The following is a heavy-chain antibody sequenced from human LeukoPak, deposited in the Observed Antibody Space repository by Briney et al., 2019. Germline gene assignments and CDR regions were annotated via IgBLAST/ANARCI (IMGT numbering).Heavy chain of an antibody. J-gene: IGHJ4*02. V-gene: IGHV4-59*01. Sequence: SETLSLTCTVSGGSISSYYWSWIRQPPGKGLEWIGYIYYSGSTNYNPSLESRVTISVNTSKNQFSLKLSSVTAADTAVYYCARNWEFGEFDYWGQGTLVTVSS. CDR3: ARNWEFGEFDY. CDR2: IYYSGST. D-gene: IGHD1-26*01. CDR1: GGSISSYY.